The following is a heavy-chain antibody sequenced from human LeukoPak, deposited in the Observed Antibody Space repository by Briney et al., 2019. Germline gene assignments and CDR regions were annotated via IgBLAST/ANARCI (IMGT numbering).Heavy chain of an antibody. CDR1: GFTFSSYG. V-gene: IGHV3-30*03. CDR3: ARGLRYCSGGSCYSWTFDY. CDR2: ISYDGGNK. Sequence: GGSLRLSCAASGFTFSSYGMHWVRQAPGKGLEWVAVISYDGGNKYYADSVKGRFTISRDNSKNTLYLQMNSLRAEDTAVYYCARGLRYCSGGSCYSWTFDYWGQGTLVTVSS. D-gene: IGHD2-15*01. J-gene: IGHJ4*02.